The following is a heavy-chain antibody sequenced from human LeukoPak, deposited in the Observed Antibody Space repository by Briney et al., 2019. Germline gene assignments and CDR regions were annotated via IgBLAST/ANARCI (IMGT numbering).Heavy chain of an antibody. J-gene: IGHJ4*02. D-gene: IGHD3-22*01. CDR2: IYHSGST. V-gene: IGHV4-4*02. CDR3: AIHYYDSSGYYSSLDY. Sequence: SGTLSLTCAVSGGSISSSNWWSWVRQPPGKGLEWIGGIYHSGSTNYNPSLKSRVTISVDTSKNQFSLKLSSVTAADTAVYYCAIHYYDSSGYYSSLDYWGQGTLVTVSS. CDR1: GGSISSSNW.